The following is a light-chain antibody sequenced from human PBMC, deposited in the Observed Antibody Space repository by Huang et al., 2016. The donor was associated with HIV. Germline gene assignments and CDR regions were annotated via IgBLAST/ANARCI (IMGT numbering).Light chain of an antibody. CDR3: QQYENLPLT. Sequence: DIVMTQSPSSLSASVGDRVTITCQASQDITNYLNWYQQSPGKAPKVLIYDASNLERGVPSRVSGSGSGTDFTFTISSLQPEDTATYYCQQYENLPLTFGGGTKVEIK. CDR2: DAS. V-gene: IGKV1-33*01. J-gene: IGKJ4*01. CDR1: QDITNY.